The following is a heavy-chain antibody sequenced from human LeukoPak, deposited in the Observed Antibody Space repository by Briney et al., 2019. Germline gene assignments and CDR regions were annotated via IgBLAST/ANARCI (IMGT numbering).Heavy chain of an antibody. J-gene: IGHJ3*02. D-gene: IGHD6-13*01. CDR2: ISYDGSNK. CDR3: ARVHSSSPRGQAFDI. CDR1: GFTFSSYG. Sequence: PGGSLRLSCAASGFTFSSYGMHWVRQAPGKGLEWVAVISYDGSNKYYADSVKGRFTISRDNSKNTLYLQMNSLRAEDTAVYYCARVHSSSPRGQAFDIWGQGTMVTVSS. V-gene: IGHV3-30*03.